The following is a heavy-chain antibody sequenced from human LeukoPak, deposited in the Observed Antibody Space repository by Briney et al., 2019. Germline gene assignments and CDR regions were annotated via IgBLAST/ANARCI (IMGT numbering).Heavy chain of an antibody. CDR1: GYTFTSYY. CDR2: INPSGGST. J-gene: IGHJ6*02. D-gene: IGHD2-15*01. Sequence: ASVKVSCKASGYTFTSYYMHWVRQAPGQGLEWIGIINPSGGSTSYAEKFQGRVTMTRDTSTSTVYMELSSLRSEDTAVYYCARVGAATDYYFYYGMDVWGQGTTVTVFS. V-gene: IGHV1-46*01. CDR3: ARVGAATDYYFYYGMDV.